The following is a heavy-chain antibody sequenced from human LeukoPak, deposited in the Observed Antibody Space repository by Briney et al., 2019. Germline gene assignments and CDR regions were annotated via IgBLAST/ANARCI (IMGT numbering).Heavy chain of an antibody. CDR3: ARESGIQLWLLYY. D-gene: IGHD5-18*01. Sequence: SETLSLTCTVSGGSISSSSYYWGWIRQPPGNGLEWIGSIYYSGSTYYNPSLKSRVTISVDTSKNQFSLKLSSVTAADTAVYYCARESGIQLWLLYYWGQGTLVTVSS. CDR2: IYYSGST. CDR1: GGSISSSSYY. J-gene: IGHJ4*02. V-gene: IGHV4-39*07.